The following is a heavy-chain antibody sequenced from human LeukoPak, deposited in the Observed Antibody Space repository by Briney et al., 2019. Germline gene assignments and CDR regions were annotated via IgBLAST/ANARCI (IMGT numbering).Heavy chain of an antibody. CDR2: IRYDAKTE. D-gene: IGHD6-19*01. V-gene: IGHV3-30*02. Sequence: PGGSLRLSCTGSGFPFTSHGMHWVRQTPRRGLEWVAFIRYDAKTEYYADSVKGRFTIAREDSHSTVHLHMKDLRPDDAAIYFCAKDLNTVAMQYFDSWGQGTLVSVSS. CDR1: GFPFTSHG. CDR3: AKDLNTVAMQYFDS. J-gene: IGHJ4*02.